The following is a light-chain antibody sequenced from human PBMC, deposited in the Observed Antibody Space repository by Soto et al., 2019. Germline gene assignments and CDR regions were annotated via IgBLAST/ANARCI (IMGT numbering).Light chain of an antibody. CDR1: QSVSSN. J-gene: IGKJ2*01. CDR3: QQYNNWPFYT. CDR2: GAS. V-gene: IGKV3-15*01. Sequence: EIVMTQSPATLSVSPGERATLSCRASQSVSSNLAWYQKKPGQSPRLLIYGASTRATGIPARFSGSGSGTEFTLTISSRQSEDFAVYYCQQYNNWPFYTFGQGTKLEIK.